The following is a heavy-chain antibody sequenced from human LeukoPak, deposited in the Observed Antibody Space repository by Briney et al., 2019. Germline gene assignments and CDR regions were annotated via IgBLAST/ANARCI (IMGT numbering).Heavy chain of an antibody. CDR2: FNPANSDT. CDR3: ARHYHYAWFGY. V-gene: IGHV5-51*01. CDR1: GYSFTNYW. D-gene: IGHD3-22*01. J-gene: IGHJ4*02. Sequence: GESLKISCKASGYSFTNYWFAWVRQLPGKGLEWMGNFNPANSDTTYSPSFKGQVTLSADISTTTANLQWIGLKASETGMYYCARHYHYAWFGYWGQGTLVTVSS.